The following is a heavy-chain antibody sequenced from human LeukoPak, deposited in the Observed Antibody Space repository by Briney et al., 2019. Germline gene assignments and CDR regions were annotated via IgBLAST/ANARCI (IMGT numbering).Heavy chain of an antibody. D-gene: IGHD5-24*01. CDR1: GGSVSSSSYY. V-gene: IGHV4-39*02. Sequence: PETLSLTCTVSGGSVSSSSYYWGWIRPPPGKGLEWIGSMYYSGSTYYSPSLKSRVTISVDTSKNHFSLKLSSVTAADTAVYYCARTLSFDGYSDYWGQGTLVTVSS. CDR2: MYYSGST. J-gene: IGHJ4*02. CDR3: ARTLSFDGYSDY.